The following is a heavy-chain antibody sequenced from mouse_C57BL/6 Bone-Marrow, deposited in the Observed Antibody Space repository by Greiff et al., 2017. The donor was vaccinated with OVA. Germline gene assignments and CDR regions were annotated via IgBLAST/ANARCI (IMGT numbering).Heavy chain of an antibody. CDR2: IRSKSNNYAT. CDR1: GFSFNTYA. V-gene: IGHV10-1*01. CDR3: VSGNYSNLAWFAY. J-gene: IGHJ3*01. D-gene: IGHD2-5*01. Sequence: EAGGGLVQPKGSLKLSCAASGFSFNTYAMNWVRQAPGKGLEWVARIRSKSNNYATYYADSVKDRFTISRDDSESMLYLQMNNLKTEDTAMYYCVSGNYSNLAWFAYWGQGTLVTVSA.